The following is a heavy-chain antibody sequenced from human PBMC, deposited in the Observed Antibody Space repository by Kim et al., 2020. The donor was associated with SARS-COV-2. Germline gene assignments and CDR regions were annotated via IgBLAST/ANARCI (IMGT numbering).Heavy chain of an antibody. CDR3: AREGSSWYYYYYGMDV. Sequence: FQGRVTMTRNTSISTAYMELSSLRSEDTAVYYCAREGSSWYYYYYGMDVWGQGTTVTVSS. D-gene: IGHD6-13*01. J-gene: IGHJ6*02. V-gene: IGHV1-8*01.